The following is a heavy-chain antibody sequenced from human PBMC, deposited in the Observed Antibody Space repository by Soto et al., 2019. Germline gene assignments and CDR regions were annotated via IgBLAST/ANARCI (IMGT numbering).Heavy chain of an antibody. D-gene: IGHD3-10*01. Sequence: PGGSLRLSCAASGFTFDDYAMHWVRQAPGKGLEWVSGISWNSGSIGYADSVKGRFTISRDNAKNSLYLQMNSLRAEDTALYYCAKGHRITMVRGLPFDIWGQGTMVTVSS. CDR1: GFTFDDYA. V-gene: IGHV3-9*01. CDR2: ISWNSGSI. CDR3: AKGHRITMVRGLPFDI. J-gene: IGHJ3*02.